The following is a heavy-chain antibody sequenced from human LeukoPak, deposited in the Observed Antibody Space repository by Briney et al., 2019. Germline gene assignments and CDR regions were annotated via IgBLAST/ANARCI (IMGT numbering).Heavy chain of an antibody. Sequence: PSETLSLTCTVSGGSISSGGYYWSWIRQHPGKGLEWIGFIYGSRSVDFTPSLKSRGTISADTSKNQFSLKLSFVTAADTAVYYCARGSESDPVYFDHWGRGTLVTVSA. CDR1: GGSISSGGYY. CDR3: ARGSESDPVYFDH. CDR2: IYGSRSV. J-gene: IGHJ4*02. V-gene: IGHV4-31*03. D-gene: IGHD3-3*01.